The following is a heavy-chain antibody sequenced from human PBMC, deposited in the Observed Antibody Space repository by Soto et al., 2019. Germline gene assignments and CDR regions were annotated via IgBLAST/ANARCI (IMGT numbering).Heavy chain of an antibody. J-gene: IGHJ4*02. D-gene: IGHD2-15*01. CDR2: ISYDGSNE. V-gene: IGHV3-30-3*01. CDR1: GFTFSSHV. Sequence: QVQLVESGGGMVQPGRSLRLSCAASGFTFSSHVMHWVRQAPGKGLEWVALISYDGSNEYYADSVKGRFTISRDNSKNTLYLQMNSLRTEDTAMYYCARDVVSKGSVDDWGQGTLVTVSS. CDR3: ARDVVSKGSVDD.